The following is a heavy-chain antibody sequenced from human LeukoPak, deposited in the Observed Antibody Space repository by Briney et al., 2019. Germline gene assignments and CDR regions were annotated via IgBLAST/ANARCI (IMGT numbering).Heavy chain of an antibody. J-gene: IGHJ6*02. Sequence: GGSLRLSCAASGFTFCSSEMNTVRQGPGKRREWGSYISSMGSAINYAESVKARFTISRDKAKNSLYLQMNSLRAEDTAVYYCARGYSGYDDGYYYYGMDVWGQGTTVTVSS. CDR3: ARGYSGYDDGYYYYGMDV. D-gene: IGHD5-12*01. V-gene: IGHV3-48*03. CDR1: GFTFCSSE. CDR2: ISSMGSAI.